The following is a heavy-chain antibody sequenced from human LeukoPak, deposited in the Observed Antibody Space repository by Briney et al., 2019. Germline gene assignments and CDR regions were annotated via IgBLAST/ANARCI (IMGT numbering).Heavy chain of an antibody. CDR1: RFTFSSYA. D-gene: IGHD2-8*01. J-gene: IGHJ4*02. CDR3: AKDRSCTNDVCHEDFDY. CDR2: INGSGSST. V-gene: IGHV3-23*01. Sequence: GGSLRLSCAASRFTFSSYAMSWVRHAPGKGLEWVSAINGSGSSTNYADSVKGRFTISRDNSKNTVYLQMNSLRAEDTAVYYCAKDRSCTNDVCHEDFDYWGQGTLVTVSS.